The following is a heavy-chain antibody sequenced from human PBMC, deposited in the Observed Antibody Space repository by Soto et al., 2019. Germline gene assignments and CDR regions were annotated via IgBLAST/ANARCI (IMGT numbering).Heavy chain of an antibody. CDR1: GGFVTRGRSY. CDR2: IYYRGNT. Sequence: PSETLSLISTVSGGFVTRGRSYWSWIRQPPGKGLECIGDIYYRGNTNKNPSLKSQETISLATSKNQFSPELSSVTTADTAVYCCASLSRWRFGYWGQGTQGTVSS. J-gene: IGHJ4*02. CDR3: ASLSRWRFGY. D-gene: IGHD3-10*01. V-gene: IGHV4-61*01.